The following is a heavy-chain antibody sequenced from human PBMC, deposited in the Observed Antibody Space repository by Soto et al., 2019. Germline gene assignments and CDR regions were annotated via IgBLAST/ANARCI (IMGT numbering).Heavy chain of an antibody. Sequence: SETLSLTCTVSGASISSYFWTWIRQPAGKGLDWIGRISTSGTTNYNPSLKSRVTMSVDTSKNHFSLNLSSVTAADTAVYYCALEAGPDRVFVPWGQGIGVTV. CDR1: GASISSYF. CDR3: ALEAGPDRVFVP. J-gene: IGHJ5*02. CDR2: ISTSGTT. V-gene: IGHV4-4*07. D-gene: IGHD6-19*01.